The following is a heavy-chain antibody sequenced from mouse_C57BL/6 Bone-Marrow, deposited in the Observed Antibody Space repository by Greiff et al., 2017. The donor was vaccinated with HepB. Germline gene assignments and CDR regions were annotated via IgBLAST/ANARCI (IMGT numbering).Heavy chain of an antibody. D-gene: IGHD1-3*01. CDR1: GYTFTGYW. Sequence: QVQLKESGAELMKPGASVKLSCKATGYTFTGYWIEWVKQRPGHGLEWIGEIYPRSGNTYYNEKFKGKATLTADKSSSTAYMELRSLTSEDSAVYFCARFQSSYWGQGTTLTVSS. CDR3: ARFQSSY. V-gene: IGHV1-9*01. CDR2: IYPRSGNT. J-gene: IGHJ2*01.